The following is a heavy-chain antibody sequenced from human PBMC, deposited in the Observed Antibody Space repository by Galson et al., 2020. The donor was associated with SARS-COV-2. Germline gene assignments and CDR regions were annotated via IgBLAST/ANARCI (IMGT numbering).Heavy chain of an antibody. J-gene: IGHJ4*02. CDR3: ARGTIAAAGTLFDC. D-gene: IGHD6-13*01. V-gene: IGHV4-61*09. CDR1: GGSISSGSYY. CDR2: IYPSGST. Sequence: SENLSLTCTVSGGSISSGSYYWNYIRQPAGEGLEWIGHIYPSGSTNYNPSLKSRITISVDTSKNQFSLKLSSVTAADTAVYYCARGTIAAAGTLFDCWGQGTLVTVSS.